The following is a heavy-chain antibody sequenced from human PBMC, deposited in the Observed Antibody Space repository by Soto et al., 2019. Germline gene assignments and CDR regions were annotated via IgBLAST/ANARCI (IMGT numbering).Heavy chain of an antibody. J-gene: IGHJ6*03. V-gene: IGHV4-59*08. CDR1: GGSISSYF. Sequence: SETLSLTCTVSGGSISSYFWSWIRQSPGKGLEWIGYIYYTGSPDYNASLKSRVTMSVDTSKNEFSLKLSSVTAADTAVYYCARRARGSSAFYYYYYMYVWGKGTTVTVSS. D-gene: IGHD6-19*01. CDR3: ARRARGSSAFYYYYYMYV. CDR2: IYYTGSP.